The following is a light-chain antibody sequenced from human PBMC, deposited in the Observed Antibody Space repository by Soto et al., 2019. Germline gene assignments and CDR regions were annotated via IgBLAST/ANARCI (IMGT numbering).Light chain of an antibody. CDR1: QDITNY. CDR3: QKYNSVPLT. Sequence: DIPMTQSPSSLSASVGARITITCRASQDITNYLAWYQQKPGKVPKLLIYAASTLQSGVPSRFSGSGSGTDFTLTISSLQPEDVATYYCQKYNSVPLTFGGGTKVEIK. V-gene: IGKV1-27*01. J-gene: IGKJ4*01. CDR2: AAS.